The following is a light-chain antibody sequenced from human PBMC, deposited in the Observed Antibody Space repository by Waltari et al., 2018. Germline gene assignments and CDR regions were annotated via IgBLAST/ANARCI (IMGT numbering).Light chain of an antibody. J-gene: IGLJ1*01. V-gene: IGLV2-23*02. Sequence: QSGLAQPASASGSPGPSITITCTGTSSDVGNYNLGSWYHQRPGKAPRLLIYEVTKRAPGTPDRFSASKAGNPASLAISGLQAQEDEADYYCCSYVGLGTYVFGTGTKVTV. CDR1: SSDVGNYNL. CDR3: CSYVGLGTYV. CDR2: EVT.